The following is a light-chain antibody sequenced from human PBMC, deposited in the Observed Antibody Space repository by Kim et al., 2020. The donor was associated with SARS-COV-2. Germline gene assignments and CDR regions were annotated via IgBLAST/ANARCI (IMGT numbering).Light chain of an antibody. J-gene: IGKJ2*01. CDR1: QSVSSSY. Sequence: SPGDRATLSCRATQSVSSSYLAWYQQKPVQAPRLLIYGASSRATGIPDRFSGSGSGTDFTLTISRLEPEDFAVYYCQQYGSSPPYTFGQGTKLEI. V-gene: IGKV3-20*01. CDR3: QQYGSSPPYT. CDR2: GAS.